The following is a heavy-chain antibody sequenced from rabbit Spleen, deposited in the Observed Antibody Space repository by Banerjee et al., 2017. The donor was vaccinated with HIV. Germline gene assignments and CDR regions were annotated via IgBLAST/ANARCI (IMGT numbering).Heavy chain of an antibody. V-gene: IGHV1S45*01. J-gene: IGHJ4*01. D-gene: IGHD1-1*01. Sequence: QEQLEESGGGLVQPEGSLALTCKVSGFSLSSSYYMGWVRQAPGKGLEWIACIGTTTITTYYASWAKGRFTISSDNAQNTVDLQMSGLTAADTATYFCARDAGAASRGYYFDLWGPGTLVTV. CDR1: GFSLSSSYY. CDR2: IGTTTITT. CDR3: ARDAGAASRGYYFDL.